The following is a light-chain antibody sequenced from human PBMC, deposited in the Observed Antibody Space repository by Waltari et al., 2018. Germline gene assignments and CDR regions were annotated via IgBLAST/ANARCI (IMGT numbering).Light chain of an antibody. CDR1: SGHSTNV. CDR3: QTGGHGTGV. CDR2: VKREGSH. V-gene: IGLV4-69*01. J-gene: IGLJ3*02. Sequence: QLVLTQSPSASASLGASVKLTCTLSSGHSTNVIAWLQKRPEKGPRCWMKVKREGSHSKGDVVPARFAGSSSWAERYLTSSSLQSDDEADYYCQTGGHGTGVFGGGTKLTVL.